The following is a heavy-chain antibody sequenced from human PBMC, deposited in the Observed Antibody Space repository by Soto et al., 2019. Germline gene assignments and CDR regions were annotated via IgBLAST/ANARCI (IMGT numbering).Heavy chain of an antibody. CDR3: AKDRREGYNYDNCDY. CDR1: GFTFSSYV. V-gene: IGHV3-23*01. Sequence: EVQLLESGGGLVQPGGSLRLSCAASGFTFSSYVMSWVRQAPGRGLEWVAGISVSGGSTYYADSVKGRFTISRDNSKITLSLQMNSLRAEDTAIYYCAKDRREGYNYDNCDYCGQVTLFTVSS. J-gene: IGHJ4*02. CDR2: ISVSGGST. D-gene: IGHD5-12*01.